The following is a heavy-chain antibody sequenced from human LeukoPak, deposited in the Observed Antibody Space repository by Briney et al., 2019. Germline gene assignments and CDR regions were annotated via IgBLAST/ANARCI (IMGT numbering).Heavy chain of an antibody. D-gene: IGHD1-26*01. CDR1: GFTFSSFV. V-gene: IGHV3-64D*06. CDR3: VKGWELRHDAFDI. J-gene: IGHJ3*02. CDR2: ISSNGDTT. Sequence: GGSLRLSCSASGFTFSSFVMHWVRQAPGKGLEYVSAISSNGDTTDYADSVKGRFTISRDNSKSTLSPQMISLRAEDTAVYYCVKGWELRHDAFDIWGQGTMVTVSS.